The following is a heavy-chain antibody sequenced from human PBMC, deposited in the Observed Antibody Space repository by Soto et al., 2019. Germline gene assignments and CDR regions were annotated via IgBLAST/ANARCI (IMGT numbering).Heavy chain of an antibody. Sequence: EVQLLESGGGLVQPGGSLRLSCAASGFTFSSYAMSWVRQAPGKGLEWVSAISGSGGSTYYADSVKGRFTISRDNSTNTLYLQMNSLRAEDTAVYYCAKVDDSSGYSIRNAFDIWGQGTMVTVSS. V-gene: IGHV3-23*01. D-gene: IGHD3-22*01. J-gene: IGHJ3*02. CDR1: GFTFSSYA. CDR3: AKVDDSSGYSIRNAFDI. CDR2: ISGSGGST.